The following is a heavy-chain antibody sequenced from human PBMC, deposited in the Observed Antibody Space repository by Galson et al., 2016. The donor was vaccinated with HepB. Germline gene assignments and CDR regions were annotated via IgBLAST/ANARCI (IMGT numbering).Heavy chain of an antibody. CDR1: GFAFDDFG. D-gene: IGHD6-6*01. CDR3: AKDIGKYSSSAPWFDP. Sequence: SLRLSCAASGFAFDDFGMSWVRQAPGKGLEWVSGINWSGEITRYADSVKGRFSISRDNSKNSLYLQMNSLRTEDSALYYCAKDIGKYSSSAPWFDPWGQGTLVTVSS. J-gene: IGHJ5*02. V-gene: IGHV3-20*04. CDR2: INWSGEIT.